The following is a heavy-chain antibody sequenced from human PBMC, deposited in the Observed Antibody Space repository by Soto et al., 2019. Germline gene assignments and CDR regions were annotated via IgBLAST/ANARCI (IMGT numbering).Heavy chain of an antibody. J-gene: IGHJ4*02. CDR3: ARAIGPTLFDY. CDR2: IGTTGDT. D-gene: IGHD3-22*01. V-gene: IGHV3-13*04. CDR1: GFTFSSYD. Sequence: GGSLRLSCSASGFTFSSYDMHWVRQCTGKGLEWVSAIGTTGDTYYAGSVKGRFTISRENAKNSLYLQMNSLRAGDTAIYFCARAIGPTLFDYWGQGTLVTVSS.